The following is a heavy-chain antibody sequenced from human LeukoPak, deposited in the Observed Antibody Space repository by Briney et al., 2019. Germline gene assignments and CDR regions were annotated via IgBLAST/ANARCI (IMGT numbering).Heavy chain of an antibody. CDR3: ARSGLSGYDWVYYYGMDV. D-gene: IGHD5-12*01. CDR1: GFTFSSYA. J-gene: IGHJ6*02. CDR2: ISYDGSNK. Sequence: PGRSLRLSCAASGFTFSSYAMHWVRQAPGKGLEWVAVISYDGSNKYYADSVKGRFTISRDNSKNTLYLQMNSLRAEDTAVYYCARSGLSGYDWVYYYGMDVWGQATTVTVSS. V-gene: IGHV3-30-3*01.